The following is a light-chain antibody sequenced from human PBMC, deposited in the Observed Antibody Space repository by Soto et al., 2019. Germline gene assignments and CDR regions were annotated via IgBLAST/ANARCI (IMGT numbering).Light chain of an antibody. CDR1: QSVSSY. V-gene: IGKV3D-11*02. CDR3: QLRSNWIT. CDR2: DAS. Sequence: EIVLTQSPATLSLSPGERATLSCRASQSVSSYLAWYQQKPGQAPRLLIYDASNRATGIPARFSGSGPGTDFTLTISSLDPEDFAVYYCQLRSNWITFGQGTRLEIK. J-gene: IGKJ5*01.